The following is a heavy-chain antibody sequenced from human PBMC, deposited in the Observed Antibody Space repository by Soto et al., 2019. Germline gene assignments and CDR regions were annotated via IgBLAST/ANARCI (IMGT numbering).Heavy chain of an antibody. CDR3: ARDIQYSSSPTFDY. Sequence: GXPVKGSCTASGYTFTSYYRRWGRQAPGQGLEWMGIINPSGGSTSYAQKFQGRVTMTRDTSTSTVYMELSSLRSEDTAVYYCARDIQYSSSPTFDYWGQGTLVTVSS. CDR2: INPSGGST. D-gene: IGHD6-6*01. V-gene: IGHV1-46*01. J-gene: IGHJ4*02. CDR1: GYTFTSYY.